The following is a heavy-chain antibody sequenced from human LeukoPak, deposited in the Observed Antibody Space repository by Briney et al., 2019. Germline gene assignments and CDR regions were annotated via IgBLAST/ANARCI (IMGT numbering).Heavy chain of an antibody. Sequence: GASVKVSCKASGYTFTSYAMNWVRQAPGQGLEWMGWINTNTGNPTYAQGFIGRFVFSLDTSVSTAYLQISGLKAEDTAVYYCARRHDCSSTSCYYYMDVWGKGTTVTVSS. D-gene: IGHD2-2*01. CDR2: INTNTGNP. V-gene: IGHV7-4-1*02. J-gene: IGHJ6*03. CDR3: ARRHDCSSTSCYYYMDV. CDR1: GYTFTSYA.